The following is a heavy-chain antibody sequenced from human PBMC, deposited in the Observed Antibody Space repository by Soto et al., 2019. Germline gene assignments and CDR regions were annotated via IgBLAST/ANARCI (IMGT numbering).Heavy chain of an antibody. Sequence: QVQLQESGPGLVRPSETLSLTCTVSGASISNPNYWGWVRQAAGKGLEWIGSLDYSGSTHYNPSLESRVTLSMNTSRNHFSLRLNSVTAADTAMYFCARRNCSGGSCYFDYWGQGTLVAVSA. CDR3: ARRNCSGGSCYFDY. CDR1: GASISNPNY. V-gene: IGHV4-39*02. D-gene: IGHD2-15*01. J-gene: IGHJ4*02. CDR2: LDYSGST.